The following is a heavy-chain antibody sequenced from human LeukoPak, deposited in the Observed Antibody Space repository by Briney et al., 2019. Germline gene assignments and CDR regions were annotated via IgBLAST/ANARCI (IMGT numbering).Heavy chain of an antibody. CDR1: GFTFGDYA. D-gene: IGHD5-12*01. V-gene: IGHV3-49*03. CDR3: TSGVATNSYYFDY. Sequence: PGGSLRLSCTASGFTFGDYAMSWFRQAPGKGLEWVGFIRSKAYGGTTEYAASVKDRFTISRDDSKSIAYLQMNSLKTEDTAVYYCTSGVATNSYYFDYWGQGTLVTVSS. J-gene: IGHJ4*02. CDR2: IRSKAYGGTT.